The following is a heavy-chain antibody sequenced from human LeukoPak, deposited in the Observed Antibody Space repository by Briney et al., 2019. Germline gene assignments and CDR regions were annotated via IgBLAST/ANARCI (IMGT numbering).Heavy chain of an antibody. Sequence: SETLSLTCTVSGGSISSYYWSWIRQPPGKGLEWTGYIYYSGSTNYNPFLKSRVTISVDTSKNQFSLKLSSVTAADTAVYYCARWDEYSSSSDAFDIWGQGTMVTVSS. CDR3: ARWDEYSSSSDAFDI. CDR2: IYYSGST. CDR1: GGSISSYY. D-gene: IGHD6-6*01. V-gene: IGHV4-59*01. J-gene: IGHJ3*02.